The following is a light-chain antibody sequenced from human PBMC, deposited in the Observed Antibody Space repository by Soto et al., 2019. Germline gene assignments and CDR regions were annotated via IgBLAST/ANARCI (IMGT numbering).Light chain of an antibody. CDR2: SAS. J-gene: IGKJ1*01. CDR1: ESISNN. V-gene: IGKV3D-15*01. Sequence: MTQSPATVSVSLGDSVSLSCRANESISNNLAWYQQKPGQAPRLLIFSASTRAPGIPARVTGGGSGTQFSLTISSLQPEDFALYYCHQYNEWPRGTFGPGTKVDIK. CDR3: HQYNEWPRGT.